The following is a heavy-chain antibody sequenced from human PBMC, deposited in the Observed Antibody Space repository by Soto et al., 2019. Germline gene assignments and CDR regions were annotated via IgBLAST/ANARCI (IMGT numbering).Heavy chain of an antibody. D-gene: IGHD2-15*01. CDR1: GFTFTSYS. V-gene: IGHV3-21*01. CDR2: ISSTSSYI. J-gene: IGHJ4*02. CDR3: ARDVGALTLDY. Sequence: PGGSLRLSCAASGFTFTSYSMNWVRQAPGKGLEWVSSISSTSSYIYYADSVKGRFTISRDNAKNSLYLQMDSLRAEDTAVYYCARDVGALTLDYWGQGTLVTVSS.